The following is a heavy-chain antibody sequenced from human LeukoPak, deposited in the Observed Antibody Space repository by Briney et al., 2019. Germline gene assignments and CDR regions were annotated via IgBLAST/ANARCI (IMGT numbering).Heavy chain of an antibody. D-gene: IGHD1-26*01. CDR3: ARGGPRGSYSDY. V-gene: IGHV3-74*01. Sequence: GGSLRLSCAASGFTFSSYWMHWVRQAPGKGLVWVSRINSDGSSTSYADSVKGRFTISRDNAKNTLYLQTNSLRAEDTAVYYCARGGPRGSYSDYWGQGTLVTVSS. CDR1: GFTFSSYW. CDR2: INSDGSST. J-gene: IGHJ4*02.